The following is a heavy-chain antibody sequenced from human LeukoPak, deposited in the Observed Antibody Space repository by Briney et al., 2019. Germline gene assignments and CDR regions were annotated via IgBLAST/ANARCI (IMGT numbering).Heavy chain of an antibody. CDR1: GFTFSDNY. V-gene: IGHV3-11*01. Sequence: GGSLRLSCAASGFTFSDNYMTWIRQAPGKGLEWLAYISTSGSITSYVDSVRGRFTISRDNAKNSLYLQIDSLRAEDTAMYYCARDRQFRLHDPWGQGILVTVSS. D-gene: IGHD3-16*01. CDR2: ISTSGSIT. CDR3: ARDRQFRLHDP. J-gene: IGHJ5*02.